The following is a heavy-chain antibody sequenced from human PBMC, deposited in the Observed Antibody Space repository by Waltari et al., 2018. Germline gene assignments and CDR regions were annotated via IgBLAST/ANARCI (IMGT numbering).Heavy chain of an antibody. D-gene: IGHD4-17*01. Sequence: QVHLQESGSGLVKPSETLSLTCTVSGGSITSDYWSWIRQSPGKGLEWMGYIYDSGNPNYNPSLTSRVTISVDPSKNQFSLKLASVTAADTAVYYCARGGGDYPRNWFDPWGQGTLVTVSS. V-gene: IGHV4-59*01. CDR3: ARGGGDYPRNWFDP. CDR2: IYDSGNP. CDR1: GGSITSDY. J-gene: IGHJ5*02.